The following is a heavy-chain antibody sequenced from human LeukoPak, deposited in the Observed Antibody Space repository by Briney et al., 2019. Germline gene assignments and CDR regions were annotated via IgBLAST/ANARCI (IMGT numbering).Heavy chain of an antibody. CDR1: GGTFSIYA. Sequence: ASVTVSCKASGGTFSIYAISWVRQAPGQGLEWMGRIIPILGIANYAQKFQGRVTITADKSTSTAYMELSSLRSEDTAVYYCATGPSGWYHSAAFDIWGQGTMVTVSS. CDR3: ATGPSGWYHSAAFDI. CDR2: IIPILGIA. V-gene: IGHV1-69*04. J-gene: IGHJ3*02. D-gene: IGHD6-19*01.